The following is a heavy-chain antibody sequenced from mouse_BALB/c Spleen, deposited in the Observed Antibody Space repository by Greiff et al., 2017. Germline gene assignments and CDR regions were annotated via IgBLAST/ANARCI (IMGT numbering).Heavy chain of an antibody. D-gene: IGHD2-3*01. Sequence: QVQLQQSGAELMKPGASVKISCKATGYTFSSYWIEWVKQRPGHGLEWIGEILPGSGSTNYNEKFKGKATFTADTSSNTAYMQLSSLTSEDSAVYYCVPDGYYDYWGQGTTLTVSS. V-gene: IGHV1-9*01. J-gene: IGHJ2*01. CDR2: ILPGSGST. CDR1: GYTFSSYW. CDR3: VPDGYYDY.